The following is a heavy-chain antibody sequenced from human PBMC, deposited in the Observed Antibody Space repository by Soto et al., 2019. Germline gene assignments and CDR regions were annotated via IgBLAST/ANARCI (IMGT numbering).Heavy chain of an antibody. Sequence: GGSLRLSCAASGFTFSSYGMHWVRQAPGKGLEWVALIWYDGGNKYYADSVKGRSTISRDNSKNTLYLQMNSLRAEDTAVYYCARDLRITMLRGPSPGYWGQGTLVTVSS. CDR3: ARDLRITMLRGPSPGY. J-gene: IGHJ4*02. CDR1: GFTFSSYG. CDR2: IWYDGGNK. V-gene: IGHV3-33*01. D-gene: IGHD3-10*01.